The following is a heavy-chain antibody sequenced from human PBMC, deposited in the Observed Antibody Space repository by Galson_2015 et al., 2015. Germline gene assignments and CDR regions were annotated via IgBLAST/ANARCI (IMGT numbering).Heavy chain of an antibody. CDR3: ARGLTKLFDY. V-gene: IGHV3-48*03. D-gene: IGHD1-1*01. J-gene: IGHJ4*02. Sequence: SLRLSCAASGFTFSGHGMSWVRQAPGMGLECVSYISSSGVNIYYADSVKGRFTISRDNAKNSLYLQMNSLRAEDTAVYYCARGLTKLFDYWGQGTLVTVSS. CDR2: ISSSGVNI. CDR1: GFTFSGHG.